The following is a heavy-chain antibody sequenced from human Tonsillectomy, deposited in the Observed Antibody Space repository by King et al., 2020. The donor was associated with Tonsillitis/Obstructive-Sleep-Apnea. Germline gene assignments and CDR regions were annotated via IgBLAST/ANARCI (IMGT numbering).Heavy chain of an antibody. Sequence: VQLQESGPGLVKPSETLSLTCTVSGGSISSYYWSWIRQPPGKGLECIWYIYYSGGTNYSPSLKSRVTISVDTSKNQVSLKLSSVTAADTAVYYCAREGAVMNAFDIWGQGTMVTVSS. CDR1: GGSISSYY. CDR2: IYYSGGT. V-gene: IGHV4-59*01. J-gene: IGHJ3*02. D-gene: IGHD2-8*01. CDR3: AREGAVMNAFDI.